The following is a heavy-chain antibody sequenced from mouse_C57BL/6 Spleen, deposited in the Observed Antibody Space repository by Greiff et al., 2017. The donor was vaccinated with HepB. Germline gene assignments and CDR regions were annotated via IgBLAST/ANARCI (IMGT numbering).Heavy chain of an antibody. CDR1: GYTFTSYW. Sequence: QVQLQQPGAELVRPGTSVKLSCKASGYTFTSYWMHWVKQRPGQGLEWIGVIDPSDSYTNYNQKFKGKATLTVDTSSSTAYMQLSSLTSEDSAVYYCANYYCSSDWYFDVWGTGTTVTVSS. CDR2: IDPSDSYT. J-gene: IGHJ1*03. D-gene: IGHD1-1*01. CDR3: ANYYCSSDWYFDV. V-gene: IGHV1-59*01.